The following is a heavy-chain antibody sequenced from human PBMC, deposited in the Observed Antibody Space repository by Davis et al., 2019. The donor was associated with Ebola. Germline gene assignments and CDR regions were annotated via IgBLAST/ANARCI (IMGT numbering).Heavy chain of an antibody. CDR2: TSVDGT. CDR3: AREVEPTRPHSYYFDY. CDR1: EFTFSHSV. D-gene: IGHD1-1*01. Sequence: PGGSLRLSCVAPEFTFSHSVMGWVRQAPGKGLEWVSITSVDGTSYADSVKGRFTIARDNSRNTLYLQMNSLRAEDTAVYYCAREVEPTRPHSYYFDYWGQGTLVTVSS. J-gene: IGHJ4*02. V-gene: IGHV3-23*01.